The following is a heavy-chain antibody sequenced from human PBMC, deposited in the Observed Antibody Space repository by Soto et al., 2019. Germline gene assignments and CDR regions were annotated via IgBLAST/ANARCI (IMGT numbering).Heavy chain of an antibody. CDR3: APLSVSLSGPYGIHV. CDR2: MFYSGLT. Sequence: PSETLSLTCSVSGYSVTSSDYYWAWIRQPPGKGLEWIGSMFYSGLTYYNPSLKSRVTLSVDTSKNQFSVRLNSVTAADTAVYYCAPLSVSLSGPYGIHVWGQGTTVTVSS. J-gene: IGHJ6*02. CDR1: GYSVTSSDYY. V-gene: IGHV4-39*01. D-gene: IGHD2-15*01.